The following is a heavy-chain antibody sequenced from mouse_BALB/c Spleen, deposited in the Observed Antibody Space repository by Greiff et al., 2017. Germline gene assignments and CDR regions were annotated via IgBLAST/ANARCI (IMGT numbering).Heavy chain of an antibody. CDR1: GFTFSSYA. J-gene: IGHJ2*01. CDR2: ISSGGSYT. D-gene: IGHD3-1*01. V-gene: IGHV5-9-3*01. CDR3: ARQTGLGYYFDY. Sequence: EVKVVESGGGLVKPGGSLKLSCAASGFTFSSYAMSWVRQTPEKRLEWVATISSGGSYTYYPDSVKGRFTISRDNAKNTLYLQMSSLRSEDTAMYYCARQTGLGYYFDYWGQGTTLTVSS.